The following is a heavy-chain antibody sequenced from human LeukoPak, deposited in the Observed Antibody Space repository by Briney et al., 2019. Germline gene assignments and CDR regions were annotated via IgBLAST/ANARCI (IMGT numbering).Heavy chain of an antibody. V-gene: IGHV3-23*01. CDR1: GFTFSSYA. Sequence: GGSLRLSCAASGFTFSSYAMSWVRQAPGKGLEWVSAISGSGGSTYYADSVKGRFTISRDNSKNTLYLQMNSLRAEDTAVYYCAKGSVGIYYYDSGGYYGYWGQGTLVTVSS. CDR2: ISGSGGST. CDR3: AKGSVGIYYYDSGGYYGY. J-gene: IGHJ4*02. D-gene: IGHD3-22*01.